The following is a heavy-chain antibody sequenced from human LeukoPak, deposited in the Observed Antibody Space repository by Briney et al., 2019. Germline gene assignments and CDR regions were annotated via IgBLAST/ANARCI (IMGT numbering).Heavy chain of an antibody. V-gene: IGHV4-59*01. CDR3: ARYIGEAYYFDY. J-gene: IGHJ4*02. CDR1: GGSISSYY. D-gene: IGHD2-15*01. Sequence: SETLSLTCTVSGGSISSYYWSWIRQPPGKGLEWIGYIYYSGSTNYNPSLKSRVTISVDTSKNQFSLKLSSVTAADTAVYYCARYIGEAYYFDYWGQGTLVTVSS. CDR2: IYYSGST.